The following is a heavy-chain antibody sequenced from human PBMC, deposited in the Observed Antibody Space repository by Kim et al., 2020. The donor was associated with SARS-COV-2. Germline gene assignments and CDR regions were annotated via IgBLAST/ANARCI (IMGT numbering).Heavy chain of an antibody. CDR1: GGSISSGGYY. CDR2: IYYSGST. J-gene: IGHJ4*02. Sequence: SETLSLTCTVYGGSISSGGYYWSWIRQHPGKGLEWIGYIYYSGSTYYNPSLKSRVTISVDTSKNQFSLKLSSVTAADTAVYYCARGGFYCGGDCYSFLYYFDYWGQGTLVTVSS. D-gene: IGHD2-21*02. CDR3: ARGGFYCGGDCYSFLYYFDY. V-gene: IGHV4-31*03.